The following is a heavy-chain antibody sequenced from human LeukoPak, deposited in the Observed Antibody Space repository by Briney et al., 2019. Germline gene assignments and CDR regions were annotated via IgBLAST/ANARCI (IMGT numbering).Heavy chain of an antibody. CDR2: IYYSGST. CDR3: AREGGSYYDPFDN. V-gene: IGHV4-59*01. CDR1: GCSISSYY. D-gene: IGHD1-26*01. Sequence: SETLSLTCTVSGCSISSYYWSWIRQPPGKGREWIGYIYYSGSTNYNPSLKSRVTISIDTSKNQFSLKLNSVTAADTAVYYCAREGGSYYDPFDNWGQGTLVTVSS. J-gene: IGHJ4*02.